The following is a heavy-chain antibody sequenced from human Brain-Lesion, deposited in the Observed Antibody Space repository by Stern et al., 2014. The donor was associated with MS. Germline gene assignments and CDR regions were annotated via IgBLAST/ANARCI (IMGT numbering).Heavy chain of an antibody. V-gene: IGHV4-61*02. CDR2: IHPSGSA. J-gene: IGHJ4*02. Sequence: VQLVESGPGLAKPSQTLSLTCNVSGGSISSGSDYWSWLRQPVGKGLQWIGRIHPSGSAYYTPSLKSRVTISTDPSKNQFSLELTSATAADTAIYYCASGYRIFDYWGQGILVTVSS. D-gene: IGHD5-18*01. CDR3: ASGYRIFDY. CDR1: GGSISSGSDY.